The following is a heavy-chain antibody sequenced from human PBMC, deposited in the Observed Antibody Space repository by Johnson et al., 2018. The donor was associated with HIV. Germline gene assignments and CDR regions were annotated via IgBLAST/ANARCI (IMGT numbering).Heavy chain of an antibody. V-gene: IGHV3-30*02. Sequence: VQLVESGGGLVQPGGSLRFSCAVSGFTFSSYAMSWVRQSPGKGLEGVAFIRFDETIKYYGDSVKGRFTISRDNSKNTLYLQMNSLRVEDTAVYYCAKAVGGYAFDIWGQGTMVTVSS. J-gene: IGHJ3*02. CDR3: AKAVGGYAFDI. CDR1: GFTFSSYA. CDR2: IRFDETIK. D-gene: IGHD1-26*01.